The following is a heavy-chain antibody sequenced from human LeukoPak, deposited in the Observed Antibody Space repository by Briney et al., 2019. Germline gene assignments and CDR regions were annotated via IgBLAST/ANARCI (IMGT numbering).Heavy chain of an antibody. CDR3: ARPGRHCSDGACYSHFDY. Sequence: GGSLRLSCAASGFTFSSYSMNWVRQAPGKGLEWVSSISSSSSYIYYADSVKGRFTISRDNAKNSLYLQMTTLRAEDTAAYYCARPGRHCSDGACYSHFDYWGHGTLVTVSS. V-gene: IGHV3-21*04. CDR1: GFTFSSYS. CDR2: ISSSSSYI. D-gene: IGHD2-15*01. J-gene: IGHJ4*01.